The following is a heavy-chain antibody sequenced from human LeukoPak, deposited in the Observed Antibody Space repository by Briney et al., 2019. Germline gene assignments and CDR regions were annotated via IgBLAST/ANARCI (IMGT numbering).Heavy chain of an antibody. J-gene: IGHJ4*02. CDR2: IKQDGSEK. D-gene: IGHD1-20*01. CDR3: VPLNWNPPGDFDR. CDR1: GFMFNTYW. V-gene: IGHV3-7*01. Sequence: GGSLRLSCAASGFMFNTYWMSWVRQAPGKGLEWVANIKQDGSEKNYVDSVKGRFTISRDNAKNSLDLQMNSLRVEDAAVYFCVPLNWNPPGDFDRWGQGTLVTVSS.